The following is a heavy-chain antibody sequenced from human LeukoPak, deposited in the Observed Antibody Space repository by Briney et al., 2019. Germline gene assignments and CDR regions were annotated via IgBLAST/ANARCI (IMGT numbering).Heavy chain of an antibody. CDR1: GFSFGGYG. Sequence: PGGSLRLSCAASGFSFGGYGIHWVRQAPGEGLEWVAGVSNDGNDEYYAASVKGRFTISRDNSKNTLYLQMNSLRAEDTAVYYCARVPGYDSSGYFDYWGQGTLVTVSS. V-gene: IGHV3-30*03. D-gene: IGHD3-22*01. CDR3: ARVPGYDSSGYFDY. J-gene: IGHJ4*02. CDR2: VSNDGNDE.